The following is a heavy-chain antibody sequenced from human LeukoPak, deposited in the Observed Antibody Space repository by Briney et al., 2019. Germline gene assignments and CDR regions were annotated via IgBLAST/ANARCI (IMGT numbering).Heavy chain of an antibody. CDR2: IYYSGST. V-gene: IGHV4-31*03. CDR1: GGSISSGGYY. J-gene: IGHJ4*02. D-gene: IGHD2-2*02. Sequence: SQTLSLTCTVSGGSISSGGYYWSWIRQHPGKGLEWIGYIYYSGSTYYNPSLKSRVTISVDTSKNQFSLKLSSVTAADTAVCYCARDPRVDYCSSTSCYSRWGQGTLVTVSS. CDR3: ARDPRVDYCSSTSCYSR.